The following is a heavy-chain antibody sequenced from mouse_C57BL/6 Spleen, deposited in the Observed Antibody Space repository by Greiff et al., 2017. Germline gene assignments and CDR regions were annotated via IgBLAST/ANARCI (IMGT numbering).Heavy chain of an antibody. CDR1: GYAFSSYW. CDR2: IYPGDGDT. CDR3: ARGYYGNFYAMDY. Sequence: QVQLQQSGAELVKPGASVKISCKASGYAFSSYWMNWVKQRPGKGLEWIGQIYPGDGDTNYNGKFKGKATLTADKSSSTAYMQLSSLTSEDSAVYFCARGYYGNFYAMDYWGQGTSVTVSS. J-gene: IGHJ4*01. V-gene: IGHV1-80*01. D-gene: IGHD2-1*01.